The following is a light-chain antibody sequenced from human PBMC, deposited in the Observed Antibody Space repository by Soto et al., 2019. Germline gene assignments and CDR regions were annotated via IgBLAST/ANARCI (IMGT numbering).Light chain of an antibody. CDR2: DVS. Sequence: QSALTQPASVSGSPGQSITISCTGTSRDVGGYNYVSWYQQHPGKAPKLMIYDVSNRPSGVSNRFSGSKSGNTASLTISGLQAEDEAYYYCSSYPSSSTLVYVVFGGGTKLTVL. CDR3: SSYPSSSTLVYVV. V-gene: IGLV2-14*01. J-gene: IGLJ2*01. CDR1: SRDVGGYNY.